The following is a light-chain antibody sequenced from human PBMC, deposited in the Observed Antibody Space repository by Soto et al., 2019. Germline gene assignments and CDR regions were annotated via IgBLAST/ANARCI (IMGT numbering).Light chain of an antibody. CDR1: QSVSSN. CDR3: QQYNNWPLT. J-gene: IGKJ1*01. V-gene: IGKV3-15*01. Sequence: IVMTQSPATLSVSPGERATLSCRASQSVSSNLAWYQQKPGQALRLLIYGASTRATGIPARFSGSGSGTEFTLTISSLQSEDFAVYYCQQYNNWPLTFGQGTKV. CDR2: GAS.